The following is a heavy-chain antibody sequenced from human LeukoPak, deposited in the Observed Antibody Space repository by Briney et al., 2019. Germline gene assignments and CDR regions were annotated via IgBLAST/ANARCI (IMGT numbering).Heavy chain of an antibody. D-gene: IGHD4-23*01. CDR3: ARATSAATVVRD. V-gene: IGHV1-46*01. CDR1: GYTFTSYY. CDR2: INPSGGST. Sequence: GASVKVSCTASGYTFTSYYMHWVRQAPGQGLEWMGIINPSGGSTSYAQKFQGRVTMTRDTSTSTVYMELSSLRSEDTAVYYCARATSAATVVRDWGQGTLVTVSS. J-gene: IGHJ4*02.